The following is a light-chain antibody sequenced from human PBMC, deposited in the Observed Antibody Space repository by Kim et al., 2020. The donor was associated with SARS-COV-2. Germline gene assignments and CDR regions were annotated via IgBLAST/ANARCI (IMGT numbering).Light chain of an antibody. V-gene: IGKV3-20*01. CDR2: GAS. CDR3: QQYGSSPLT. J-gene: IGKJ4*02. Sequence: SSGGEGALSCRTADSMTHNYVAWYQQKPGQTPRLLIFGASDRPIDIPDRFSGSGSGTDFTLTISRLEPEDFAVYFCQQYGSSPLTFGRGTKVDIK. CDR1: DSMTHNY.